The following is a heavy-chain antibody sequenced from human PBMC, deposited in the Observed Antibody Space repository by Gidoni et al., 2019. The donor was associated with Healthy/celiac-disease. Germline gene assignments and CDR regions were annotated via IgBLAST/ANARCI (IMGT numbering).Heavy chain of an antibody. Sequence: EVQLVESGGGLVKPGRSLRLSCKASGFTFGDYAMSWFRQAPGKGLELVGFIRSKAYGGTTEYAASVKGRFTISRDDSKSIAYLQMNSLKTEDTAVYYCTRDVYGDYVNWFDPWGQGTLVTVSS. CDR3: TRDVYGDYVNWFDP. D-gene: IGHD4-17*01. J-gene: IGHJ5*02. V-gene: IGHV3-49*05. CDR2: IRSKAYGGTT. CDR1: GFTFGDYA.